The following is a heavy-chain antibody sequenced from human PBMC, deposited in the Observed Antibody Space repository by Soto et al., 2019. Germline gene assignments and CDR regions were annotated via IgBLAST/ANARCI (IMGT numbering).Heavy chain of an antibody. V-gene: IGHV4-4*07. CDR3: ARDYDFWRGFGGYFAY. CDR2: IYTSGST. J-gene: IGHJ4*02. D-gene: IGHD3-3*01. Sequence: SETLSRTCTVSGGSIRSYYWSWIRQPAGKGLEWIGRIYTSGSTNYNPSLKSGVTMSVDTSKNQFSLKLSSVTAADTAVYFCARDYDFWRGFGGYFAYGGQGTLVTLAP. CDR1: GGSIRSYY.